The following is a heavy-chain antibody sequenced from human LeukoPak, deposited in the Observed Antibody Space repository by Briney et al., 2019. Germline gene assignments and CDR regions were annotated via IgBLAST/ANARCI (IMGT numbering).Heavy chain of an antibody. D-gene: IGHD5-18*01. CDR3: ARGYTYGSHFFDY. J-gene: IGHJ4*02. Sequence: SETLSLTCTVSGYSISSGYYWGWIRQPPGKGLEWIGSIYHSGSTYYNPSLKSRVTISVDTSKNQFSLKLNSVTAADTAVYYCARGYTYGSHFFDYWGQGTLVTVSS. CDR2: IYHSGST. CDR1: GYSISSGYY. V-gene: IGHV4-38-2*02.